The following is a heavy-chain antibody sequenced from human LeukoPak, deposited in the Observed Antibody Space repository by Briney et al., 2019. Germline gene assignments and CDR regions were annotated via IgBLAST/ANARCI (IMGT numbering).Heavy chain of an antibody. V-gene: IGHV1-8*01. CDR1: GYTFTSYD. CDR2: MNPNSSNT. J-gene: IGHJ5*02. CDR3: ARGGYCSGGSCYRNWFDP. D-gene: IGHD2-15*01. Sequence: ASVKVSCKASGYTFTSYDINWVRQATGQGLEWMGWMNPNSSNTGYAQKFQGRVTMTRNTSISTAYMELSSLRSEDTAVYYCARGGYCSGGSCYRNWFDPWGQGTLVTVSS.